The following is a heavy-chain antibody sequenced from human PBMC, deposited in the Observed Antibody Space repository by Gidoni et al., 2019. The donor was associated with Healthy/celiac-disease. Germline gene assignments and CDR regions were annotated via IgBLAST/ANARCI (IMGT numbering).Heavy chain of an antibody. J-gene: IGHJ6*02. CDR3: ARGATVTTPLYYYYGMDV. V-gene: IGHV1-69*06. Sequence: QVQLVQSGAEVKKPGSSVKVSCKASGGTFSSYAISWVRQAPGQGLEWMGGIIPIFGTANYAQKFQGRVTFTADKSTSTAYMELSSLRSEDTAVYYCARGATVTTPLYYYYGMDVWGQGTTVTVSS. D-gene: IGHD4-4*01. CDR2: IIPIFGTA. CDR1: GGTFSSYA.